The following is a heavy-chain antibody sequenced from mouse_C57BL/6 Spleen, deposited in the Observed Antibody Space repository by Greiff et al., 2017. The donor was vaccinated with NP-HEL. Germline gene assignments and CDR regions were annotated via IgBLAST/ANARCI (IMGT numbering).Heavy chain of an antibody. J-gene: IGHJ4*01. D-gene: IGHD3-2*02. V-gene: IGHV1-4*01. CDR2: INPSSGYT. Sequence: VKLMESGAELARPGASVKMSCKASGYTFTSYTMHWVKQRPGQGLEWIGYINPSSGYTKYNQKFKDKATLTADKSSSTAYMQLSSLTSEDSAVYYCAREGRTAQATFAMDYWGQGTSVTVSS. CDR3: AREGRTAQATFAMDY. CDR1: GYTFTSYT.